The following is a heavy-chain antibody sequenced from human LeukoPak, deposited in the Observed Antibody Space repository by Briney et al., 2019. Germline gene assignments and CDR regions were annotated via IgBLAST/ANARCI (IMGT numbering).Heavy chain of an antibody. Sequence: GASVKVSCKASGGTFSSYAISWVRQAPGQGLEWMGGIIPIFGTANYAQKFQGRVTITADESTSTAYMELSSLRSEDTAVYYCVRDRGIAARPDAFDIWGQGTMVTVSS. D-gene: IGHD6-6*01. J-gene: IGHJ3*02. CDR3: VRDRGIAARPDAFDI. CDR2: IIPIFGTA. CDR1: GGTFSSYA. V-gene: IGHV1-69*01.